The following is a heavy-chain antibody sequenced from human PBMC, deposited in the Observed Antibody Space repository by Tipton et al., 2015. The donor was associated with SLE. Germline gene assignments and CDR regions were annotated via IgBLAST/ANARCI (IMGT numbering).Heavy chain of an antibody. CDR2: ISDYNGNT. D-gene: IGHD1-26*01. Sequence: QVQLVQSGAEVKKPGASVKVSCKASGYTFSSYGISWVRQAPGQGLEWMGWISDYNGNTNYAQKLQGRVTMTTDTSTSTAYLELTSLRSDDTAVYYCTTYSGAYYVVSEGLMDVWGQGTTVIVSS. CDR1: GYTFSSYG. J-gene: IGHJ6*02. CDR3: TTYSGAYYVVSEGLMDV. V-gene: IGHV1-18*01.